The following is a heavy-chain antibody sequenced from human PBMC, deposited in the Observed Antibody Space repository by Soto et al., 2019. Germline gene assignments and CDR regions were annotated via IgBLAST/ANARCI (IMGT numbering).Heavy chain of an antibody. D-gene: IGHD3-3*01. CDR1: GGTFSSYA. J-gene: IGHJ6*02. Sequence: SVKVSCKASGGTFSSYAISWVRQAPGQGLEWKGGIIPIFGTANYAQKFQGRVTITADESTSTAYMELSSLRSEDTAVYFCAVSTLSFGVVIHYYYGMDVWGQGTTVTVSS. V-gene: IGHV1-69*13. CDR2: IIPIFGTA. CDR3: AVSTLSFGVVIHYYYGMDV.